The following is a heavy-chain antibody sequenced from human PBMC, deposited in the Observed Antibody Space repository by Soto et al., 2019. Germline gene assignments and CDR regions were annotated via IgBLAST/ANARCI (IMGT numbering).Heavy chain of an antibody. CDR2: VSHDGRNT. J-gene: IGHJ4*02. V-gene: IGHV3-30*03. CDR3: ARGGRQWLVTSDVSY. Sequence: VQLVESGGGVVQPGRSLRLSCAASGFTFSDYAMHWVRQAPGKGLEWVAVVSHDGRNTHYADSVKGRFTSSRDSSKNTVSLEMTRLRAEDTAVYSCARGGRQWLVTSDVSYWGQGALVTVSS. CDR1: GFTFSDYA. D-gene: IGHD6-19*01.